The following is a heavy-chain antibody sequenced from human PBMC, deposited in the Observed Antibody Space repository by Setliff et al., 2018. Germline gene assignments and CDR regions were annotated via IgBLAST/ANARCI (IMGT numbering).Heavy chain of an antibody. CDR3: ARESRFGYSGYDCAFDY. CDR2: ISHSANK. Sequence: WETLPLTCTVSGGCISDNNYYWGWIRQSPGKELEWIGGISHSANKYYNPSFRTGVTISVDMSKNQFFLNLDSVTAADTALYYCARESRFGYSGYDCAFDYWDQGMLVTVSS. J-gene: IGHJ4*02. CDR1: GGCISDNNYY. V-gene: IGHV4-39*02. D-gene: IGHD5-12*01.